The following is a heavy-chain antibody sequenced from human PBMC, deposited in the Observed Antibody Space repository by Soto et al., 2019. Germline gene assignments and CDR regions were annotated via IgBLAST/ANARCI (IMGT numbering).Heavy chain of an antibody. CDR2: INPNSGGT. CDR3: VRQAKLTTVTANVGYYYGLDV. Sequence: QVQLVQSGAEVKKPGASVKVSCKASGYTFTGYYIHWVRQAPGQGLEWMGWINPNSGGTKYPQKFQGRVTMTRDTSIRTVYMSLTGLKSDDTAVYYCVRQAKLTTVTANVGYYYGLDVWGQGTTVTVSS. J-gene: IGHJ6*02. V-gene: IGHV1-2*02. D-gene: IGHD4-4*01. CDR1: GYTFTGYY.